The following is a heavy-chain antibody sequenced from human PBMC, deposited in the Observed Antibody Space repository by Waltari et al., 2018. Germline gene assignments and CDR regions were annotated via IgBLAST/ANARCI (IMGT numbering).Heavy chain of an antibody. Sequence: QVQLQESGPGLVKPSQTLSLTCTVSGGSISSGSYYWSWIRQPAGKGLEWIGRIYTSGGTNYNPSLKSRVTISVDTSKNQFSLKLSSVTAADTAVYYCARERRIAAAGTSDYWGQGTLVTVSS. CDR1: GGSISSGSYY. CDR2: IYTSGGT. V-gene: IGHV4-61*02. CDR3: ARERRIAAAGTSDY. D-gene: IGHD6-13*01. J-gene: IGHJ4*02.